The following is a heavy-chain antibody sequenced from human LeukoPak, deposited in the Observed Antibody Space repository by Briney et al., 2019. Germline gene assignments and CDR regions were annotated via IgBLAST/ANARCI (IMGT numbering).Heavy chain of an antibody. D-gene: IGHD3-3*01. V-gene: IGHV3-64*02. CDR2: ISSNGGST. J-gene: IGHJ4*02. CDR1: GFTFSNYA. CDR3: ARSYYDFWSGYSPFDY. Sequence: PGGSLRLSCAASGFTFSNYAMHWVRQAPGKGLEYVSGISSNGGSTYYADSVKGRFTISRDNSKSMLYLQMGSLRTEDMAVYYCARSYYDFWSGYSPFDYWGQGTLVTVSS.